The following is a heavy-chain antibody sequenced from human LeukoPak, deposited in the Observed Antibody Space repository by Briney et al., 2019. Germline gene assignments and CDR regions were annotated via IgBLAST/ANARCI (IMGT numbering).Heavy chain of an antibody. J-gene: IGHJ4*02. CDR1: GGSISSSGFF. CDR2: LYYSGNT. D-gene: IGHD6-13*01. CDR3: ARLGIAAAAYFDY. Sequence: PSETLSLTCTVSGGSISSSGFFWVWIRQPPEKGLEWIGSLYYSGNTYYNPSLKSRVTISVDTSQNQFSLRLTSVTAADTAVYYCARLGIAAAAYFDYWGQGNLVTVSS. V-gene: IGHV4-39*01.